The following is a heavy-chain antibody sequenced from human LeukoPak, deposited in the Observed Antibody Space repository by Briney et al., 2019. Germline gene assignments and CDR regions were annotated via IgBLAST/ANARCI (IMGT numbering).Heavy chain of an antibody. Sequence: GGSLRLSCAASGFTFSDYYMSWIRQAPGKGLEWVSYISSSGSTIYYADSVKGRFTISRDNAKNSLYLQMNSLRAEDTAVYYCARVRGGRTWYYYDSSGHSFDYWGQGTLVTVSS. D-gene: IGHD3-22*01. CDR3: ARVRGGRTWYYYDSSGHSFDY. V-gene: IGHV3-11*01. CDR1: GFTFSDYY. CDR2: ISSSGSTI. J-gene: IGHJ4*02.